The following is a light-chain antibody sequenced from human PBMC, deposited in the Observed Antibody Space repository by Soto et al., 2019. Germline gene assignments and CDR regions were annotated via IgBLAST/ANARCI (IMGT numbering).Light chain of an antibody. V-gene: IGLV1-47*01. CDR1: SSNIGSNY. CDR3: AAWDDSLSGPVV. Sequence: QAVVTQPPSASGTPGQRVTISCSGSSSNIGSNYVYWYQQLPGTAPKLLIYRNNQRPSAVPDRFSGSKSGTSASLAISGLRSEDEADYYCAAWDDSLSGPVVFGGGTKLTVL. J-gene: IGLJ2*01. CDR2: RNN.